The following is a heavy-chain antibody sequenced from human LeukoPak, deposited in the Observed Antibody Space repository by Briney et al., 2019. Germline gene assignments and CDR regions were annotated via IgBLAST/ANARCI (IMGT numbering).Heavy chain of an antibody. Sequence: QPGGSLRLSCAASGFTFSSYAMSWVRQAPGEGLEWVSALSGSGGRTYYADSVKGRFTISRDNSKNTLYLQMNSLRAEDTAVYYCAKGTPSYCSGGSCYSDYFDYWGQGTLVTVSS. CDR3: AKGTPSYCSGGSCYSDYFDY. D-gene: IGHD2-15*01. J-gene: IGHJ4*02. CDR2: LSGSGGRT. V-gene: IGHV3-23*01. CDR1: GFTFSSYA.